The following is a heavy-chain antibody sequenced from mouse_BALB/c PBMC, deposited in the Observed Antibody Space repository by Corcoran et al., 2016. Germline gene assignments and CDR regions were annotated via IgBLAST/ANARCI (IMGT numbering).Heavy chain of an antibody. CDR2: ISCYNGAT. J-gene: IGHJ4*01. Sequence: EVQLQQSGPELVKPGASMKISCKASGYSFTGYTMNWVKQSHGKSLEWIGYISCYNGATSYNQKFKGKATFTVDTSSSTAYMQFNSLTSEDSAVYYCARGYYYGSSYTYYAMDYWGQGTSVTVSS. CDR3: ARGYYYGSSYTYYAMDY. V-gene: IGHV1S135*01. CDR1: GYSFTGYT. D-gene: IGHD1-1*01.